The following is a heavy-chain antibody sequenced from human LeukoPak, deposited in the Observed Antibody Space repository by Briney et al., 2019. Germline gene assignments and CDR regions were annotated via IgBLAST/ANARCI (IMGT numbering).Heavy chain of an antibody. V-gene: IGHV1-18*01. CDR1: GYTFTSYG. Sequence: ASVTVSCKASGYTFTSYGISWVRQAPGQGLEWMGWISAYNGNTNYAQKLQGRVTMTTDTSTSTAYMELRSLRSDDTAVYYCARDWYCSSTSCYEGPWFDPWGQGTLVTVSS. J-gene: IGHJ5*02. CDR3: ARDWYCSSTSCYEGPWFDP. CDR2: ISAYNGNT. D-gene: IGHD2-2*01.